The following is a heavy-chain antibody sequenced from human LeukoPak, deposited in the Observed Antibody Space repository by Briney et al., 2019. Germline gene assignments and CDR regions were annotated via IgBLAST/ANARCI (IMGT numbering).Heavy chain of an antibody. V-gene: IGHV3-20*04. CDR2: INWNGGGT. CDR3: ARDRGIYGSGSYGSSYYFDY. D-gene: IGHD3-10*01. J-gene: IGHJ4*02. CDR1: GFTFDDYG. Sequence: PGGSLRLSCAASGFTFDDYGMSWVRQAPGKGLEWVSGINWNGGGTGYADSVKGRFTISRDNAKNSLYLQMNSLRAEDTALYYCARDRGIYGSGSYGSSYYFDYWGQGTLVTVSS.